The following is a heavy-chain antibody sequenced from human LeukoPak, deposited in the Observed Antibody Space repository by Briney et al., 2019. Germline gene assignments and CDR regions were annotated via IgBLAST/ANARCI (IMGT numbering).Heavy chain of an antibody. Sequence: ASVKVSCKASGGTFSSYAISWVRQAPGQGLEWMGRIIPILGIANYAQKFQGSVTITADKSTSTAYMELSSLRSEDTAVYYCARTLMVRGVIXXYXMDVWGQGTTVTVSS. CDR2: IIPILGIA. J-gene: IGHJ6*02. CDR1: GGTFSSYA. CDR3: ARTLMVRGVIXXYXMDV. V-gene: IGHV1-69*04. D-gene: IGHD3-10*01.